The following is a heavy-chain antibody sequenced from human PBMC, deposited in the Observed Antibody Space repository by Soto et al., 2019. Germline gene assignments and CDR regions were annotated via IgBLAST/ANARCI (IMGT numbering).Heavy chain of an antibody. D-gene: IGHD4-17*01. V-gene: IGHV3-33*01. CDR2: IWYDGSNK. CDR1: GFTFSSYG. CDR3: ARDSEVTTGSYYYYYGMDV. J-gene: IGHJ6*02. Sequence: QVQLVESGGGVVQPGRSLRLSCAASGFTFSSYGMHWVRQAPGKGLEWVAVIWYDGSNKYYADSVKGRFTISRDNSKNTLYLQMNSLRAEDTAVYYCARDSEVTTGSYYYYYGMDVCGQGTTVTVSS.